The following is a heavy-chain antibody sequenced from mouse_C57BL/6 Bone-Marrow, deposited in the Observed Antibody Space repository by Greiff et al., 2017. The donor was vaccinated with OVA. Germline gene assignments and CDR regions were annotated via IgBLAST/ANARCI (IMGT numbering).Heavy chain of an antibody. V-gene: IGHV1-53*01. CDR3: ARGEITTVVATDY. J-gene: IGHJ2*01. CDR2: INPSNGGT. D-gene: IGHD1-1*01. Sequence: VQLQESGTELVKPGASVKLSCKASGYTFTSYWMHWVKQRPGQGLEWIGNINPSNGGTNYNEKFKSKATLTVDKSSSTAYMQLSSLTSEDSAVYYCARGEITTVVATDYWGQGTTLTVSS. CDR1: GYTFTSYW.